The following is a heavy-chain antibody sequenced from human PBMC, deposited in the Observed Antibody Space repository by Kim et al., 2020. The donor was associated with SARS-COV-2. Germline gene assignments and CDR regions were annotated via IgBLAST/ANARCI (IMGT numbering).Heavy chain of an antibody. V-gene: IGHV3-23*01. Sequence: GGSLRLSCAASGFTFSSYAMSWVRQAPGKGLEWVSAISGSGGSTYYVDSVKGRFTISRDNSKNTLYLQMNSLRAEDTAVYYCAKDPHDFWSGYYTDYFDYWGQGTLVTVSS. CDR2: ISGSGGST. CDR1: GFTFSSYA. CDR3: AKDPHDFWSGYYTDYFDY. J-gene: IGHJ4*02. D-gene: IGHD3-3*01.